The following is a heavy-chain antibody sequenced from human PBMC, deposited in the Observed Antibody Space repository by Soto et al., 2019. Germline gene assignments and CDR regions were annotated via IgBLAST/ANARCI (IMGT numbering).Heavy chain of an antibody. CDR2: ISYDGSNK. D-gene: IGHD1-26*01. CDR1: GFTFSSYA. J-gene: IGHJ4*02. V-gene: IGHV3-30-3*01. CDR3: ASLTSGSYYPGPFDS. Sequence: QVQLVESGGGVVQPGRSLRLSCAASGFTFSSYALHWVRQAPGKGLEWVAVISYDGSNKYYADSVRGRFTISRDNSKNTLYLQMNSLRPEDSAVYYCASLTSGSYYPGPFDSWGQGTLVTVSS.